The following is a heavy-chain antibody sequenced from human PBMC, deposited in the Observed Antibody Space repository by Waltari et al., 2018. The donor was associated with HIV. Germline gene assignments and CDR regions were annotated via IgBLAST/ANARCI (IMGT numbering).Heavy chain of an antibody. V-gene: IGHV1-2*02. CDR2: INPNSGGT. D-gene: IGHD3-22*01. Sequence: QVPLVQSGAEVKKPGASVKVSCKASGYPFTGYYLHWVRQAPGQGLEWMGWINPNSGGTNYAQKFQGRVTMTRDTSISTAYMELSRLRSDDTAVYYCARDFQSIVVVISGAFDIWGQGTMVTVSS. CDR3: ARDFQSIVVVISGAFDI. J-gene: IGHJ3*02. CDR1: GYPFTGYY.